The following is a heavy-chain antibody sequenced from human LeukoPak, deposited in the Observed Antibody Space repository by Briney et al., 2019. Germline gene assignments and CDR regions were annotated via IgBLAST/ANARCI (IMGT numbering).Heavy chain of an antibody. CDR1: GGSFRGDY. J-gene: IGHJ5*02. V-gene: IGHV4-34*01. CDR3: ARGRIAARPQWFDP. Sequence: PSETPCLTCAVYGGSFRGDYWSWSPDTPGKGLECSGESNHSGSTNYNPSLKSRVTISVDTSKTPFPLKLSSGTAADTAVYYCARGRIAARPQWFDPWGQGTLVTVSA. D-gene: IGHD6-6*01. CDR2: SNHSGST.